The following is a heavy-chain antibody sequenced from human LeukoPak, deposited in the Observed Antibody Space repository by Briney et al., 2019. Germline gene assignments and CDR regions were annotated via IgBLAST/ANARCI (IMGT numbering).Heavy chain of an antibody. J-gene: IGHJ4*02. CDR2: INPNSGGT. D-gene: IGHD3-16*01. V-gene: IGHV1-2*02. Sequence: ASVKVSCKASGYSFTGYYIHWVRQAPGQGLEWMGWINPNSGGTNYAQKFQGRVTMTRNTSISTAYMELSSLRSEDTAVYYCARGDFTGGVKMWGQGTLVTVSS. CDR3: ARGDFTGGVKM. CDR1: GYSFTGYY.